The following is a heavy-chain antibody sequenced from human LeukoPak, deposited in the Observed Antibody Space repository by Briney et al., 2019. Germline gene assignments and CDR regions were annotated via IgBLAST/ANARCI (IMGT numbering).Heavy chain of an antibody. CDR3: ARDRARPYGSGNNWFDP. CDR2: INPNSGGT. CDR1: GYTFTGYY. Sequence: ASVTVSCTASGYTFTGYYMHWVRQAPGQGLEWMGRINPNSGGTNYAQKFQGRVTITADESTSTAYMELSSLRSEDTAVYYCARDRARPYGSGNNWFDPWGQGTLVTVSS. V-gene: IGHV1-2*06. D-gene: IGHD3-10*01. J-gene: IGHJ5*02.